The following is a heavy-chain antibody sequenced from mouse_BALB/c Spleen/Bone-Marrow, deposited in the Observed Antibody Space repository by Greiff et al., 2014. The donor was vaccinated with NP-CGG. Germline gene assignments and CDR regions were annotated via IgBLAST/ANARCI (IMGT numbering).Heavy chain of an antibody. CDR3: APYDGYCFDY. CDR2: ISYSGKT. Sequence: EVKLEESGPSLVKPSQTLSLTCSVTGDSITSGYWNWIRKFPGNKLEYMGYISYSGKTYYNPSLKSRISITRYTSKNKYYLQLNSVTTEDTATYFCAPYDGYCFDYGGQGSSLTVSS. J-gene: IGHJ2*02. V-gene: IGHV3-8*02. D-gene: IGHD2-3*01. CDR1: GDSITSGY.